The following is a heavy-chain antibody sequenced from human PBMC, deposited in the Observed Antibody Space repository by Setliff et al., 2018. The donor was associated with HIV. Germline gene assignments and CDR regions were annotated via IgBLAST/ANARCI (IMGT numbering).Heavy chain of an antibody. CDR1: GFTFNNAW. D-gene: IGHD1-20*01. CDR3: ARDPIGIPDY. CDR2: ISGSSGST. J-gene: IGHJ4*02. V-gene: IGHV3-23*01. Sequence: GGSLRLSCAASGFTFNNAWMNWVRQAPGKGLEWVSAISGSSGSTYYADSVKGRFTISRDYSKNTLYLQMNTLRAEDTAVYYCARDPIGIPDYWGQGTLVTVSS.